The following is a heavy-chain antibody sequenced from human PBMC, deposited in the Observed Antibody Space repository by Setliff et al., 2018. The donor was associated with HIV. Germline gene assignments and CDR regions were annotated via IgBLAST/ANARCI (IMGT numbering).Heavy chain of an antibody. CDR3: ARAYVWGSYRFIDF. V-gene: IGHV4-39*07. Sequence: SETLSLTCTVSGGSISSSSYYWGWIRQPPGKGLEWIGSIYYSGSTNYSPSLKSRVTISVDKSKNQFSLKLSSVTAADTAVYYCARAYVWGSYRFIDFWGQGTLVTVSS. D-gene: IGHD3-16*02. CDR1: GGSISSSSYY. J-gene: IGHJ4*02. CDR2: IYYSGST.